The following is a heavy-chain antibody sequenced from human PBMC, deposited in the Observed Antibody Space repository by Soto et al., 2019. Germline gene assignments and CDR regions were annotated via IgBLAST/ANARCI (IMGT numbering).Heavy chain of an antibody. CDR1: GFTFSSYA. CDR2: ISGSGGST. V-gene: IGHV3-23*01. J-gene: IGHJ6*02. CDR3: AKDEDSSGWAYYYYYGMDV. D-gene: IGHD6-19*01. Sequence: GSLRLSCAASGFTFSSYAMSWVRQAPGKGLEWVSAISGSGGSTYYADSVKGRFTISRDNSKNTLYLQMNSLRAEDTAVYYCAKDEDSSGWAYYYYYGMDVWGQGTTVTVSS.